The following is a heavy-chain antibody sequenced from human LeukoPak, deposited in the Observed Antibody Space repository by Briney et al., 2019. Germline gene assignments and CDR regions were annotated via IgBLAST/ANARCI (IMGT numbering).Heavy chain of an antibody. J-gene: IGHJ4*02. CDR1: GGTFNMYV. D-gene: IGHD4-17*01. Sequence: ASVKVSCKASGGTFNMYVVTWVRQAPGQGLEWMGRIIPMLGIPNYAQNFQGRVTISADKSTSTVSMELSSLRSEDTAVYYCARGWDYGAYSDFDYWGQGTLVTVSS. V-gene: IGHV1-69*04. CDR2: IIPMLGIP. CDR3: ARGWDYGAYSDFDY.